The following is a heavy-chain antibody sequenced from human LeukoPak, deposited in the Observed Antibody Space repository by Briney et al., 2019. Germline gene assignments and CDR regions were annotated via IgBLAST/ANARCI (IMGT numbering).Heavy chain of an antibody. CDR1: GFTFSNYT. CDR2: ISSSKCYI. V-gene: IGHV3-21*04. D-gene: IGHD1-1*01. Sequence: TGGSLRLSCAASGFTFSNYTMNWVRQAPGKGLEWVSSISSSKCYIYYADSLKGRFTISRDNAKNSLYLQMNSLRAEDTAIYYCAKATGTLGNWGQGTLVTVSS. J-gene: IGHJ4*02. CDR3: AKATGTLGN.